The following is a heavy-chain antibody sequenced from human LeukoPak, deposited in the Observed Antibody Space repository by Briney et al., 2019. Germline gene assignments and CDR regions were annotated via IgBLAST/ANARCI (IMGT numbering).Heavy chain of an antibody. J-gene: IGHJ4*02. CDR3: ARDKTKDY. V-gene: IGHV3-7*01. CDR1: GFTFNSYW. D-gene: IGHD1-7*01. CDR2: INRDGSET. Sequence: PGGSLRLSCAASGFTFNSYWMSWVRQAPGKGLEWVANINRDGSETYYVDSVKGRFTISRDNAKNSLYLQMNSLRAEDTAVYYCARDKTKDYWGQGTLVTVSS.